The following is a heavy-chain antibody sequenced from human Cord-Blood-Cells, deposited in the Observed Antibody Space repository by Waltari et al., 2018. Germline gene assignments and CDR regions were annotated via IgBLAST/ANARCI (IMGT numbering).Heavy chain of an antibody. Sequence: EVQLLESGGGLVQLGGSLRPYGAASGFTFSSYAMSWVRQAPGEGLEWVSAISSSGGSTYYACSVKGRFTISRDNSKNTLYLQMNSLRAEDTAVYYCATYGGNSDFDYWGQGTLFTVSS. CDR3: ATYGGNSDFDY. CDR2: ISSSGGST. CDR1: GFTFSSYA. D-gene: IGHD4-17*01. J-gene: IGHJ4*02. V-gene: IGHV3-23*01.